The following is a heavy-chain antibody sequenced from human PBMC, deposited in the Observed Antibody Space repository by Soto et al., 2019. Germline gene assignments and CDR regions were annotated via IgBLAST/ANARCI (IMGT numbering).Heavy chain of an antibody. D-gene: IGHD3-10*01. J-gene: IGHJ4*02. CDR1: GFSLSTSGMC. CDR2: IYWDDDK. Sequence: SGPTLVNPTQTLTLTCTFSGFSLSTSGMCVSWIRQPPGKALEWLALIYWDDDKRYSPSLKSRLTITKDTSKNQVVLTMTNMDPVDTATYYCAHKVSGEPVIDYWGQATLVTVSS. CDR3: AHKVSGEPVIDY. V-gene: IGHV2-5*08.